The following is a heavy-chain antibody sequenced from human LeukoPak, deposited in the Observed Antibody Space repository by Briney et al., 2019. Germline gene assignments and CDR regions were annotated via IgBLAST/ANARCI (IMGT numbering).Heavy chain of an antibody. CDR3: VRGGVHCSSISCYSMDV. CDR2: IIPIFGTT. J-gene: IGHJ6*02. V-gene: IGHV1-69*06. Sequence: ASVKVSCKASGGTFSNNAITWVRQAPGQGLEWMGGIIPIFGTTNYAQKFQGRVTITADKSTSTAYMELSSLRSDDTAVYYCVRGGVHCSSISCYSMDVWGQGTTVTVSS. CDR1: GGTFSNNA. D-gene: IGHD2-2*01.